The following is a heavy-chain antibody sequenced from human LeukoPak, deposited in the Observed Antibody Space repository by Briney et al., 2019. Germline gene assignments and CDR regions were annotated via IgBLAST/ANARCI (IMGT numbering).Heavy chain of an antibody. V-gene: IGHV1-24*01. CDR3: ATDGYSSSWARYYDYYGMDV. CDR1: GYTLTELS. Sequence: ASVKVSCKVSGYTLTELSMHWVRQPPGKGLEWMGGFDPEDGETIYAQKFQGRVTMTEDTSTDTAYMKLSSLRSEDTAVYYCATDGYSSSWARYYDYYGMDVWGQGTTVTVSS. CDR2: FDPEDGET. J-gene: IGHJ6*02. D-gene: IGHD6-13*01.